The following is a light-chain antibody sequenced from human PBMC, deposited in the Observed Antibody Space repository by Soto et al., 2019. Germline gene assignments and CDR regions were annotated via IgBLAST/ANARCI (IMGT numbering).Light chain of an antibody. CDR1: QSGLYSSNNKNS. J-gene: IGKJ2*01. CDR2: WAS. V-gene: IGKV4-1*01. CDR3: QQDYSTPRT. Sequence: DIVMTQSPDSLAVSLGERATINCKSSQSGLYSSNNKNSLAWYQQKPGQPPNLLIYWASTRESGVPDRFSGSESGTDFSLAISSLQAEDVAVYYCQQDYSTPRTFGQGTKLEIK.